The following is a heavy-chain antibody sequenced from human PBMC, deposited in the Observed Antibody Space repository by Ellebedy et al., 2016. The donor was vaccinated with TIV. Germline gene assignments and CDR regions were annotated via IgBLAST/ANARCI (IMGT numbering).Heavy chain of an antibody. CDR2: IIPIVEIT. D-gene: IGHD1-26*01. CDR3: ATGPPKWEVPLDLDS. Sequence: ASVKVSCKAYGGTLRSYGISWVRQAPGLGLEWMGRIIPIVEITIYAQRFQDRVTISEDNFTNTVYVEMSSLRSEDTAMYYCATGPPKWEVPLDLDSWGQGTLVIVSS. CDR1: GGTLRSYG. J-gene: IGHJ4*02. V-gene: IGHV1-69*04.